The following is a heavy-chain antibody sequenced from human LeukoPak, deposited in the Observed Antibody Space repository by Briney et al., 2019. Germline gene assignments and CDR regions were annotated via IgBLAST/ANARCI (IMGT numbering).Heavy chain of an antibody. CDR3: ARPRIPTVGSGLDS. CDR1: GGSFNGYY. D-gene: IGHD3-10*01. Sequence: SETLSLTCAVNGGSFNGYYWTWIRQPPGKGLEWIGEINHSGSITYNSSLKSRVTISVDTSKNQFSLELTSVTAADTAVYYCARPRIPTVGSGLDSWGQGSLVTVSS. CDR2: INHSGSI. J-gene: IGHJ4*02. V-gene: IGHV4-34*01.